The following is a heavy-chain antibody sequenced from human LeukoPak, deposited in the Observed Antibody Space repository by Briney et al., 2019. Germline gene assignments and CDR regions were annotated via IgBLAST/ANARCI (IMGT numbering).Heavy chain of an antibody. V-gene: IGHV1-8*03. CDR3: AGMQPIVLMVYAKPAVFDP. CDR1: GYTFTSYD. J-gene: IGHJ5*02. CDR2: MNPNSGNT. Sequence: EASVKVSCKASGYTFTSYDINWVRQATGQGLEWMGWMNPNSGNTGYAQKFQGRVTITTDESTSTAYMELSSLRSEDTAVYYCAGMQPIVLMVYAKPAVFDPWGQGTLVTVSS. D-gene: IGHD2-8*01.